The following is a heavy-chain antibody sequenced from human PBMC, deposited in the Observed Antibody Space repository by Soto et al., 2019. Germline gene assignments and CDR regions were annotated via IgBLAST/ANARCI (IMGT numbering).Heavy chain of an antibody. CDR1: GYSFTSYW. V-gene: IGHV5-10-1*01. CDR2: IDPSDSYT. Sequence: GESLKISCHGSGYSFTSYWISWVRQMPGKGLEWMGRIDPSDSYTNYSPSFQGHVTISADKSISTAYLQWSSLKASDTAMYYCARRGIAVAGSGGYYYGMDVWGQGTTVTVSS. D-gene: IGHD6-19*01. CDR3: ARRGIAVAGSGGYYYGMDV. J-gene: IGHJ6*02.